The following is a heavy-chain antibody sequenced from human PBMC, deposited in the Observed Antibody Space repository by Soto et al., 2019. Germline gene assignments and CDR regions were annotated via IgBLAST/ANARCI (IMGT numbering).Heavy chain of an antibody. D-gene: IGHD2-15*01. V-gene: IGHV3-30*18. J-gene: IGHJ3*02. CDR2: ISYDGSNK. CDR3: AKDQWSEGLVVAAPPGI. CDR1: GFTFSSYG. Sequence: GGSLRLSCAASGFTFSSYGMHWVRQAPGKGLEWVAVISYDGSNKYYADSVKGRFTISRDNSKNTLYLQMNSLRAEDTAVYYCAKDQWSEGLVVAAPPGIWGQGTMVTVSS.